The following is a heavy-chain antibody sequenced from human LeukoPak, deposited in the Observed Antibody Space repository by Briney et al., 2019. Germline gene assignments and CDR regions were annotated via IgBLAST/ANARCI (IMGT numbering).Heavy chain of an antibody. J-gene: IGHJ4*02. D-gene: IGHD6-13*01. CDR1: GFTFNSYW. V-gene: IGHV3-7*01. CDR3: ARPYSSSWYGTFDC. Sequence: PGGSLRLSCAASGFTFNSYWMSWVRQAPGKGLEWVAKIKQDGSEKYYVDSVKGRFTISRDNAKNSLYLQMNSLRAEDTAVYYCARPYSSSWYGTFDCLGQGTLVTVSS. CDR2: IKQDGSEK.